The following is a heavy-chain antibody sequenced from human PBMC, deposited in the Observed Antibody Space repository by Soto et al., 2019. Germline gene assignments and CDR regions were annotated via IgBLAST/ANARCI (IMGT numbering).Heavy chain of an antibody. Sequence: EVQLLESGGGLVQXGXXXXLXXXXXXXXXXXXXXSWVRQAPGKGLEWVSVISGSVGTTYYADSVKGRFTISRDNSKNTLYLQMNNLRAEDTAVYYCAKDHLFSGWTSGGYFDYWGQGALVTVS. CDR3: AKDHLFSGWTSGGYFDY. CDR2: ISGSVGTT. CDR1: XXXXXXXX. J-gene: IGHJ4*02. V-gene: IGHV3-23*01. D-gene: IGHD6-19*01.